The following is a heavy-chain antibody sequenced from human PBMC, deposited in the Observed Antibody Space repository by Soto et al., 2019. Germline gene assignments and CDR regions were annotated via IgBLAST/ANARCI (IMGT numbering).Heavy chain of an antibody. V-gene: IGHV4-59*12. Sequence: SETLSLTCTVSGASISSYYWNWIRQPPGKGLEWIGYISYSGSTNYTPSLKSRATISVDTSKNQFSLKLSSVTAADTAVYYCARYGIAAAGTGLDVWDQGTTVTVSS. CDR2: ISYSGST. CDR3: ARYGIAAAGTGLDV. J-gene: IGHJ6*02. CDR1: GASISSYY. D-gene: IGHD6-13*01.